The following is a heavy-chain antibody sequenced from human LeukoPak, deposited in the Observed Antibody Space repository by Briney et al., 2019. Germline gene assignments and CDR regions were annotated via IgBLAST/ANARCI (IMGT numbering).Heavy chain of an antibody. CDR1: GFTFSSYA. CDR2: ISPTGSTT. V-gene: IGHV3-74*01. CDR3: ARGPNSNWSGLDF. D-gene: IGHD6-6*01. J-gene: IGHJ4*02. Sequence: GGSLRLSCAASGFTFSSYAMNWVRQAPGKGLVWVSRISPTGSTTSYADSVKGRFTVSRDNAKNTLYLQVNNLRAEDTAVYYCARGPNSNWSGLDFWGQGTLLTVSS.